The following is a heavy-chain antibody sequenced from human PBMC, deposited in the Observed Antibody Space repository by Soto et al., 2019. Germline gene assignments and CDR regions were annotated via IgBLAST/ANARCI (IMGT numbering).Heavy chain of an antibody. J-gene: IGHJ4*02. CDR2: TYYSGGS. V-gene: IGHV4-30-4*01. Sequence: QVQLQESGPGLVKASQTLSLTCTLSGASVSSAEHYWSWIRQPPGKCREWIGYTYYSGGSYYNASLQRRVSSSVDTSQNQFSLKLTSVTAADTAVYYCARLSGYDPAGAADKWGPGILVSVSS. D-gene: IGHD5-12*01. CDR3: ARLSGYDPAGAADK. CDR1: GASVSSAEHY.